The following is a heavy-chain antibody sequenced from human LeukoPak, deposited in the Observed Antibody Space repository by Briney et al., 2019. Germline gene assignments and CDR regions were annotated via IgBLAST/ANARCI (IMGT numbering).Heavy chain of an antibody. CDR3: ARWVVATMFDY. V-gene: IGHV3-66*01. Sequence: PGGSLRLSCAASGFTVGSNYMSWVRQAPGKGLEWVSVIYSDGSTYYADSVKGRFTISRDNSKNTLFLQMNSLRAEDTAVYYCARWVVATMFDYWGPGTLVTVSS. CDR1: GFTVGSNY. J-gene: IGHJ4*02. D-gene: IGHD5-12*01. CDR2: IYSDGST.